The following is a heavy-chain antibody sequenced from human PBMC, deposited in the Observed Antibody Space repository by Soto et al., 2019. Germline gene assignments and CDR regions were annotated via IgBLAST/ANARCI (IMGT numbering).Heavy chain of an antibody. V-gene: IGHV3-33*01. CDR2: IWYDGSNK. D-gene: IGHD3-3*01. Sequence: QVQLVESGGGVVQPGRSLRLSCAASGFTFSSYGMHWVRQAPGKGLEWVAVIWYDGSNKYYADSVKGRFTISRDNSKDTLYLQMNSVRAEDTAVYYCARDFDFWSGYFYFDYWGQGTLVTVSS. J-gene: IGHJ4*02. CDR1: GFTFSSYG. CDR3: ARDFDFWSGYFYFDY.